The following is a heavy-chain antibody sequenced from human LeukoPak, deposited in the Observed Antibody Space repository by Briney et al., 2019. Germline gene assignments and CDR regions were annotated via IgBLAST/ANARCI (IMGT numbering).Heavy chain of an antibody. V-gene: IGHV4-38-2*02. CDR2: IYHSGST. CDR1: GYSISSGYY. CDR3: ARDGGGNDY. J-gene: IGHJ4*02. Sequence: SETLSLTCTVSGYSISSGYYWGWIRQPPGKGLEWIGSIYHSGSTYYNPSLKSRVTISVDTSKNQFSLKLSSVTAADTAVYYCARDGGGNDYWGQGTLVTVSS. D-gene: IGHD3-16*01.